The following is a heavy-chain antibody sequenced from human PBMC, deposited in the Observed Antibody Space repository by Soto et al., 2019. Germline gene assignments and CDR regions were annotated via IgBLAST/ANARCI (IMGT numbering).Heavy chain of an antibody. CDR2: IKQDGSEK. V-gene: IGHV3-7*03. D-gene: IGHD6-6*01. CDR1: GFTFSSYW. J-gene: IGHJ6*02. CDR3: ARVSIAIPGGMDV. Sequence: HPGGSLRLSCAASGFTFSSYWMSWVRQAPGKGLEWVANIKQDGSEKYYVDSVKGRFTISRDNAKNSLYLQMNSLRAEDTAVYYCARVSIAIPGGMDVWGQGTTVTVSS.